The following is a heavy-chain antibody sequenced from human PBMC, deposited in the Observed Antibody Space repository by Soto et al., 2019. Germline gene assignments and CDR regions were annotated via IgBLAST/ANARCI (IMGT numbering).Heavy chain of an antibody. V-gene: IGHV3-30*04. J-gene: IGHJ6*02. D-gene: IGHD3-3*02. Sequence: GALRPPCSALGFNFSCYVIHWVRQASGKGMGWVAVISYDGGKKYYADSVKGRFTISRYNYKNTLYVEMNSLTAEDTAVDYCARSRDGFIFYFYYGMDGWGQGTTVTVSS. CDR3: ARSRDGFIFYFYYGMDG. CDR1: GFNFSCYV. CDR2: ISYDGGKK.